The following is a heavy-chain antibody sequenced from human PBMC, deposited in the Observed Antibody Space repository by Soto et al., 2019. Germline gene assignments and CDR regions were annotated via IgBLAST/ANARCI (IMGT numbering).Heavy chain of an antibody. CDR3: LLLWFEGDYYGMDV. Sequence: SETLSLTCAVYGGSFSGYYWSWIRQPPGKGLEWIGEINHSGSTNYNPSLKSRVTISVDTSKNQFSLKLSSVTAADTAVYYCLLLWFEGDYYGMDVWGQGTTVTAP. CDR2: INHSGST. D-gene: IGHD3-10*01. J-gene: IGHJ6*02. V-gene: IGHV4-34*01. CDR1: GGSFSGYY.